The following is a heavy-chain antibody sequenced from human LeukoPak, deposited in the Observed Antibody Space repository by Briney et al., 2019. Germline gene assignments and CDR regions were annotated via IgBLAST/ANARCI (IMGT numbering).Heavy chain of an antibody. CDR1: GYTFTGNY. Sequence: ASVKVSCKASGYTFTGNYMHWVRQAPGQGLEWMGWINPNSGGTKYEQKFQGRVTMTSDTSISTAYMELSRLRSDDTAVYYCARPIGPGLGIQIDDWSQGTLVTVSS. D-gene: IGHD1-14*01. CDR2: INPNSGGT. CDR3: ARPIGPGLGIQIDD. V-gene: IGHV1-2*02. J-gene: IGHJ4*02.